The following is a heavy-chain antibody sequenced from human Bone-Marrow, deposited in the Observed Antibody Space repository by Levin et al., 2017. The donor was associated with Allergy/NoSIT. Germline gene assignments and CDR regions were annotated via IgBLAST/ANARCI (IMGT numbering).Heavy chain of an antibody. CDR2: IKQDGSVK. D-gene: IGHD6-6*01. CDR1: GFTFSSFW. Sequence: GGSLRLSCAASGFTFSSFWMSWVRQAPGKRLEWVANIKQDGSVKQCVDSVKGRFAISRDNAENSLFLQLNSLRVEDTAVYYCVRESRGSSVTSWGQGTLVTVSS. V-gene: IGHV3-7*01. CDR3: VRESRGSSVTS. J-gene: IGHJ5*02.